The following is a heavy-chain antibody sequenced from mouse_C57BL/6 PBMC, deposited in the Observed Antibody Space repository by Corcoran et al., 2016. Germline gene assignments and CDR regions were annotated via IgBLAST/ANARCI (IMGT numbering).Heavy chain of an antibody. J-gene: IGHJ4*01. CDR1: GYSFTDYN. Sequence: EFQLQQSGPGLVKPGASVKISCKASGYSFTDYNMNWVKQSNGKSLEWIGVINPNYGTTSYNQKFKGKATLTVDQSSSTAYMQLNSLTSEDSAVYYCASSDDGYYHYAMDYWGQGTSVTVSS. CDR2: INPNYGTT. CDR3: ASSDDGYYHYAMDY. V-gene: IGHV1-39*01. D-gene: IGHD2-3*01.